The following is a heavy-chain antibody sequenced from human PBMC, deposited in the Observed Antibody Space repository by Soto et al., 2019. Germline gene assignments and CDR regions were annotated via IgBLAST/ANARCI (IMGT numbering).Heavy chain of an antibody. CDR3: ARQGSNEYYYYGMDV. CDR2: IIRIFGTP. D-gene: IGHD3-10*01. J-gene: IGHJ6*02. V-gene: IGHV1-69*13. Sequence: SVKVSCKASGGTFSSYAINWVRQAPGQGLEWMGGIIRIFGTPDYAQRFQGRVTITADESTSTAYMELSSLRSEDTAVYYCARQGSNEYYYYGMDVWGQGTTVTGLL. CDR1: GGTFSSYA.